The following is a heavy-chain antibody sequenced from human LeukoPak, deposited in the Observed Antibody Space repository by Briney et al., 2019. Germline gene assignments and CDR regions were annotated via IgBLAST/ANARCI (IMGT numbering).Heavy chain of an antibody. CDR2: IYHSGST. CDR3: ASTNTMTNLFDY. CDR1: GGSISSGDYY. D-gene: IGHD3-22*01. V-gene: IGHV4-30-4*01. J-gene: IGHJ4*02. Sequence: SETLSLTCTVSGGSISSGDYYWSWIRQPPGKGLEWIGYIYHSGSTYYNPSLKSRVTISVDTSKNQFSLKLSSVTAADTAVYYCASTNTMTNLFDYWGQGTLVTVSS.